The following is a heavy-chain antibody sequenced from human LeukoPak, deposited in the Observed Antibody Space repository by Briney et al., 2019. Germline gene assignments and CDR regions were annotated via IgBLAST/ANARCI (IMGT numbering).Heavy chain of an antibody. Sequence: PGGSLRLSCAASGFTFSSYAMSWVRQAPGKGLEWVSAISASGGSTYYADSLKGRFTISRDNAKNSLYLQMDSLRAEDTAVYYCARDCNYYDSSGYCRWGQGTLVTVSS. CDR3: ARDCNYYDSSGYCR. J-gene: IGHJ4*02. CDR2: ISASGGST. V-gene: IGHV3-23*01. CDR1: GFTFSSYA. D-gene: IGHD3-22*01.